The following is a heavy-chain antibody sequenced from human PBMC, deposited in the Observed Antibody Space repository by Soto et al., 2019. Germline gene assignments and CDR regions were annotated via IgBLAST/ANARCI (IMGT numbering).Heavy chain of an antibody. CDR3: VGQTGTRPYYYYYYGMDV. D-gene: IGHD1-1*01. J-gene: IGHJ6*02. V-gene: IGHV4-4*07. Sequence: SSETLSLTCTVSGGSISSYYWSWIRQPAGKGLEWIGRIYTSGSTNYNPSLKSRVTMSVDTSKNQFSLKLSSVTAADTAVYYCVGQTGTRPYYYYYYGMDVWGQGTTVTVSS. CDR1: GGSISSYY. CDR2: IYTSGST.